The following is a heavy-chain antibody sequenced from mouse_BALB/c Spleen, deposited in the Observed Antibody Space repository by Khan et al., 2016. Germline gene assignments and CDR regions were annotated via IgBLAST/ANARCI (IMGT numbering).Heavy chain of an antibody. CDR1: GYTFTNYG. CDR3: SRYRYYYGSSRYYDG. J-gene: IGHJ1*01. CDR2: INTYSGES. V-gene: IGHV9-3-1*01. Sequence: LVESGPELTKPGKTVKISCKASGYTFTNYGMNWVKQAPGKGLKWMGWINTYSGESTYADDFKERFAFSLENSSNTAYLQINNLKNEDTATCFCSRYRYYYGSSRYYDGWGAGTTVTVSS. D-gene: IGHD1-1*01.